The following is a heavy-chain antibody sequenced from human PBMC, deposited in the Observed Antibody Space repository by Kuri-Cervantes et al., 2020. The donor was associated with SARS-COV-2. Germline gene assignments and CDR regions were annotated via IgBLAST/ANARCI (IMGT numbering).Heavy chain of an antibody. D-gene: IGHD2-21*02. Sequence: GESLKISCIASGFTVSCNYMSWVRQAPGKGLAWVAVISNNGNNKYYADSVKGRFTISRDNSKNALYLQMNSLRAEDTAVYFRARDMTADYFYFQYMDVWGKGTTVTVSS. CDR3: ARDMTADYFYFQYMDV. J-gene: IGHJ6*03. CDR2: ISNNGNNK. CDR1: GFTVSCNY. V-gene: IGHV3-30*03.